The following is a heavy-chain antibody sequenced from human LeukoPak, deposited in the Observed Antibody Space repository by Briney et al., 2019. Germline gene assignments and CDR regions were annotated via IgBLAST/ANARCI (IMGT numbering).Heavy chain of an antibody. CDR3: ARDPPSD. J-gene: IGHJ4*02. V-gene: IGHV3-21*01. CDR1: GHTFSSYS. Sequence: KTGVSQRLFCAASGHTFSSYSMNGVPHAPGKGLEWVSSMSSSSSYIYYADSVKGRFTISRDNAKNSLYLQMNSLRAEDTAVYYCARDPPSDWGQGTLVTVSS. CDR2: MSSSSSYI.